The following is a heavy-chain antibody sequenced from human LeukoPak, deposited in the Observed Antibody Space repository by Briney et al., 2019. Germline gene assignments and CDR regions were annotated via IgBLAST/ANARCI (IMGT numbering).Heavy chain of an antibody. V-gene: IGHV4-30-2*01. CDR2: IYHSGST. CDR3: ARVGIADCSSTSCYIRNWFDP. Sequence: SQTLSLTCTVSGGSISSGGYSWSWIRQPPGKGLEWIGYIYHSGSTYYNPSLKSRVTISVDRSKNQFSLKLSSVTAADTAVYYCARVGIADCSSTSCYIRNWFDPWGQGTLVTVSS. CDR1: GGSISSGGYS. D-gene: IGHD2-2*02. J-gene: IGHJ5*02.